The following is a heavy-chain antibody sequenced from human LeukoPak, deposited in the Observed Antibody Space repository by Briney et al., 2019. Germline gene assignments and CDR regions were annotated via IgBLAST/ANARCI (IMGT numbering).Heavy chain of an antibody. CDR1: GGTFSSYA. J-gene: IGHJ4*02. V-gene: IGHV3-30-3*01. Sequence: SCKASGGTFSSYAMHWVRQAPGKGLEWVAVISYDGSNKYYADSVKGRFTISRDNSKNTLYLQMNSLRAEDTAVYYCARDGGITMIVVVPMGYWGQGTLVTVSS. D-gene: IGHD3-22*01. CDR3: ARDGGITMIVVVPMGY. CDR2: ISYDGSNK.